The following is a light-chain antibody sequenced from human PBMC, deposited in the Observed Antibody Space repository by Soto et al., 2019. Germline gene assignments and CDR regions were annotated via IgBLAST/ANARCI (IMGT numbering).Light chain of an antibody. J-gene: IGLJ2*01. CDR2: DNN. Sequence: QAVVTQPPSVSGAPGQRVTISCTGSSSNIGAGYDVHWYQQLPGTAPKLLINDNNNRPSGVPDRFSGSKSGTSASLAITGLQAEDEADYYCQSYDSSLSGVVFGGGTKLTVL. V-gene: IGLV1-40*01. CDR1: SSNIGAGYD. CDR3: QSYDSSLSGVV.